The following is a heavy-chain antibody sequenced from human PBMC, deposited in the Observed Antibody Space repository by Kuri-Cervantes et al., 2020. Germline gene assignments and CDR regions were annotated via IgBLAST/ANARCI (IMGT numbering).Heavy chain of an antibody. CDR2: IIPIFGTA. D-gene: IGHD2-2*01. V-gene: IGHV1-69*06. J-gene: IGHJ6*02. Sequence: SVKVSCKATGYSFTTNEITWVRQAPGQGLEWMGGIIPIFGTANYAQKFQGRVTITADKSTSTAYMELSSLRSEDTAVFYCARPGCSSTSCYADYYYGMDVWGQGTTVTVSS. CDR3: ARPGCSSTSCYADYYYGMDV. CDR1: GYSFTTNE.